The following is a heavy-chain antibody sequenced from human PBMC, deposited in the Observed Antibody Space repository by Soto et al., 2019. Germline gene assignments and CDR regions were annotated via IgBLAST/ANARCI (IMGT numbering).Heavy chain of an antibody. CDR2: ISYDGSNK. Sequence: QVQLVESGGGVVQPGRSLRLSCAASGFTFSSYGMHWVRQAPGKGLEWVAVISYDGSNKYYADSVKGRFTISRDNSKNTLYLQMNSLRAEDTAVYYCAKDPMTTSNYYYGMDVWGQGTKVTVSS. CDR3: AKDPMTTSNYYYGMDV. D-gene: IGHD4-4*01. J-gene: IGHJ6*02. CDR1: GFTFSSYG. V-gene: IGHV3-30*18.